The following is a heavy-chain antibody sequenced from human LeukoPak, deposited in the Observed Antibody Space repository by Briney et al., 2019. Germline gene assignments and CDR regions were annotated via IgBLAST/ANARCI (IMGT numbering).Heavy chain of an antibody. CDR1: GFTFSRYW. CDR3: AKDDRGNEAPFDY. J-gene: IGHJ4*02. CDR2: TNGDDSSI. Sequence: GGSLRLSCAASGFTFSRYWMYWVRQAPGKGLVWVSRTNGDDSSITYADSVKGRFTISRDNSKNTLHLQMNSLRAEDTAVFYCAKDDRGNEAPFDYWGQGTLVTVSS. V-gene: IGHV3-74*01.